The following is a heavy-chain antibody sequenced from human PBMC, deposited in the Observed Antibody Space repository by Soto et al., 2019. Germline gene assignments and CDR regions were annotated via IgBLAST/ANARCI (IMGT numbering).Heavy chain of an antibody. D-gene: IGHD3-22*01. J-gene: IGHJ5*02. CDR2: ISSSGGST. CDR3: AKGSVVVVIRTHIRFDP. V-gene: IGHV3-23*01. Sequence: GGSLRLSCAASGFTFSSYAMSWVRQAPGKGLEWVSAISSSGGSTYYADSVKGRFTISRDNSKNTLYLQMNSLRAEDTAVYYCAKGSVVVVIRTHIRFDPWGQGTLVTVSS. CDR1: GFTFSSYA.